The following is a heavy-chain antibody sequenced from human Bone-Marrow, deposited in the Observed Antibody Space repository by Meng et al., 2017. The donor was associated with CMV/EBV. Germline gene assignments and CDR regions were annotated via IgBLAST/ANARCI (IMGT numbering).Heavy chain of an antibody. D-gene: IGHD2-2*01. J-gene: IGHJ5*02. V-gene: IGHV1-69*05. Sequence: SVKVSCKASGGTFSSYAISWVRQAPGQGLEWMGGIIPIFGTANYAQKFQGRVTITTDESTSTAYMELSSLRSEDTAVFYCAKMAKYCSSTSCYHSGFDPWGQGTLVTVSS. CDR3: AKMAKYCSSTSCYHSGFDP. CDR2: IIPIFGTA. CDR1: GGTFSSYA.